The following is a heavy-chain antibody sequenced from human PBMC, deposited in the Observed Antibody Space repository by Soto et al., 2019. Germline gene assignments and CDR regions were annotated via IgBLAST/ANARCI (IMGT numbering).Heavy chain of an antibody. V-gene: IGHV1-18*01. CDR1: GYTFTSYG. CDR2: ISAYNGNT. CDR3: ATRRAHYDSSGRDAFDI. J-gene: IGHJ3*02. Sequence: ASVKVSCKASGYTFTSYGSSWVRQAPGQGLEWMGWISAYNGNTNYAQKLQGRVTMTTDTSTSTAYMELRSLRSDDTAVYYCATRRAHYDSSGRDAFDIWGQGTMVTVSS. D-gene: IGHD3-22*01.